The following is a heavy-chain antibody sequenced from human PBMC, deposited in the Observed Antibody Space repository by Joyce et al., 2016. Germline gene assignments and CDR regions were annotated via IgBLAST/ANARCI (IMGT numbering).Heavy chain of an antibody. CDR2: ISRSIKTI. J-gene: IGHJ6*03. V-gene: IGHV3-48*01. CDR1: GFTFNTYS. CDR3: ARATSYYFYYYMDV. Sequence: EVQLVESGGGLVQPGGSLRLSCAASGFTFNTYSMNWVRQAPGKGLELFSYISRSIKTIYYVHAVKGRFTISRDNAKNSLYLQMNSLRAEDTAVYFCARATSYYFYYYMDVWGKGTTVTVSS.